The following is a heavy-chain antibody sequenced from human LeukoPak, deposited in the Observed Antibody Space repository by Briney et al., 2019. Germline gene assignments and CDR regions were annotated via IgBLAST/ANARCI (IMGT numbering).Heavy chain of an antibody. Sequence: GGSLRLSCAASGFTFSSYSMNWVRQAPGKGLEWVSYISSSSSTIYYADSVKGRFAISRDNAKNSLYLQMNSLRAEDTAVYYCGRTLVGATRPYYFDYWGQGTLVTVSS. CDR1: GFTFSSYS. D-gene: IGHD1-26*01. CDR2: ISSSSSTI. CDR3: GRTLVGATRPYYFDY. J-gene: IGHJ4*02. V-gene: IGHV3-48*01.